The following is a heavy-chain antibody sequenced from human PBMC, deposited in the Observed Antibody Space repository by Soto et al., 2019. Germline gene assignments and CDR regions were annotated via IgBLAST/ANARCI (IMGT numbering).Heavy chain of an antibody. J-gene: IGHJ5*02. Sequence: VASVKVSCKASGGTFSSYAISWVRQAPGQGLEWMGGIIPIFGTANYAQKFQGRVTITADESTSTAYMELSSLRSEDTAVYYCARAYYDSSVLNWFDPWGQGTLVTVSS. CDR1: GGTFSSYA. CDR3: ARAYYDSSVLNWFDP. CDR2: IIPIFGTA. V-gene: IGHV1-69*13. D-gene: IGHD3-22*01.